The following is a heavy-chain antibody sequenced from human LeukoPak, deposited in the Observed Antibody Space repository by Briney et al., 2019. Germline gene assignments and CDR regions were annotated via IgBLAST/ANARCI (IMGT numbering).Heavy chain of an antibody. CDR1: GGSISSGGYY. Sequence: SQTLSLTCTVSGGSISSGGYYWSWIRQPPGKGLEWIGYIFHTGNTYYNPSLKSRVTISVDTSKNQFSLKLSSVTTADTAAYYCARVERNRSGYYAKVYYFDYWGQGTLVTVSS. D-gene: IGHD3-3*01. CDR3: ARVERNRSGYYAKVYYFDY. V-gene: IGHV4-30-2*01. CDR2: IFHTGNT. J-gene: IGHJ4*02.